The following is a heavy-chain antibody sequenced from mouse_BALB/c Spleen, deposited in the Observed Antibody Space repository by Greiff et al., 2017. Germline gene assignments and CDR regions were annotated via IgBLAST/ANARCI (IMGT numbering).Heavy chain of an antibody. CDR1: GYSITSGYY. CDR3: ARQAGTRWFAY. J-gene: IGHJ3*01. V-gene: IGHV3-6*02. CDR2: ISYDGSN. Sequence: EVKLQESGPGLVKPSQSLSLTCSVTGYSITSGYYWNWIRQFPGNKLEWMGYISYDGSNNYNPSLKNRISITRDTSKNQFFLKLNSVTTEDTATYYCARQAGTRWFAYWGQGTLVTVSA. D-gene: IGHD4-1*01.